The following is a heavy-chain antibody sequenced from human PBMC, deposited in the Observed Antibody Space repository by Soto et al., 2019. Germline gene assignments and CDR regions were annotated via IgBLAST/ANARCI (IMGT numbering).Heavy chain of an antibody. CDR1: GFTFSLYS. CDR3: ARGGAKRGLDV. Sequence: PGGSLRLSCAPSGFTFSLYSMNWVRQAPGKGLEWVSSISSSESFIFYADSVKGRFTISRDNAKNALYLQMNSVSAEDTAVYHCARGGAKRGLDVWGQGTTVTVSS. D-gene: IGHD3-16*01. J-gene: IGHJ6*02. CDR2: ISSSESFI. V-gene: IGHV3-21*01.